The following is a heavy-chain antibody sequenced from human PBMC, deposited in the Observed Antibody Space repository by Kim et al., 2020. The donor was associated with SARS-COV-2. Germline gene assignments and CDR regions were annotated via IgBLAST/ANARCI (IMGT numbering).Heavy chain of an antibody. Sequence: LRSRVTIAVDTSKTQFSLKLGSVTAADTAVYYCARDGCSGGSCSLAFDIWGQGTMVTVSS. CDR3: ARDGCSGGSCSLAFDI. V-gene: IGHV4-59*01. J-gene: IGHJ3*02. D-gene: IGHD2-15*01.